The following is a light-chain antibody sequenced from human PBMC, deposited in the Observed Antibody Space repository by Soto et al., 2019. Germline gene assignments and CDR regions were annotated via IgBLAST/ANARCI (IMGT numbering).Light chain of an antibody. CDR3: SSYTSSSTYV. J-gene: IGLJ1*01. V-gene: IGLV2-14*01. CDR1: SSDVGGYNY. Sequence: QSALTQPASVSGSPGQSITISCTGTSSDVGGYNYVSWYQQHPGKAPKLMIYEVNKRPSGVPDRFSGSKSGNTASLTVSGLQAQDEADYYCSSYTSSSTYVFGTGTKLTVL. CDR2: EVN.